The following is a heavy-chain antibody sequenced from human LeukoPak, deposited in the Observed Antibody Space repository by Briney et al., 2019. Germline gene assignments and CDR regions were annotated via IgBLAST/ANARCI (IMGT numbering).Heavy chain of an antibody. J-gene: IGHJ3*01. Sequence: SETLSLTCTVSGGSISSYYWSWIRQPAGKGLEWIGRIYTSGSTNYNPSLKSRVTMSVDTSKNQFSLQLNSVPPEDTAMYHCARWNHDQACFDLWGQGTMVTVSS. CDR2: IYTSGST. CDR1: GGSISSYY. V-gene: IGHV4-4*07. D-gene: IGHD1-1*01. CDR3: ARWNHDQACFDL.